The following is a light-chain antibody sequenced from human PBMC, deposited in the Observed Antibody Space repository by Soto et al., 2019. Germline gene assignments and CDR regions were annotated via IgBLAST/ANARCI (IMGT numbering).Light chain of an antibody. Sequence: QSALTQPPSASGSPGQSVTISCTGTSSDVGGYNYVSWYQQHPGKAPKLMIYEVSKRPSGVPDRFSGSKSGNTASLTVSGLQAEDEADYYCSSYAGSNIFMVFGGGTKLTVL. CDR3: SSYAGSNIFMV. V-gene: IGLV2-8*01. J-gene: IGLJ2*01. CDR2: EVS. CDR1: SSDVGGYNY.